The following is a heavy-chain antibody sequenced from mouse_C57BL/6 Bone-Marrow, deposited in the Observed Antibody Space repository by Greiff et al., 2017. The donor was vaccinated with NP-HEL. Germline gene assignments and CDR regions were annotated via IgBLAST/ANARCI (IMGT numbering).Heavy chain of an antibody. CDR1: GYTFTDHT. D-gene: IGHD1-1*01. Sequence: VKLQQSDAELVKPGASVKISCQVSGYTFTDHTIHWMKQRPEQGLEWIGYIYPRDGSTKYNEKFKGKATLTADKSSSTAYMQLNSLTSEDSAVDFCSRRGHYGSSPWDYWGQGTTLTVSS. CDR3: SRRGHYGSSPWDY. V-gene: IGHV1-78*01. J-gene: IGHJ2*01. CDR2: IYPRDGST.